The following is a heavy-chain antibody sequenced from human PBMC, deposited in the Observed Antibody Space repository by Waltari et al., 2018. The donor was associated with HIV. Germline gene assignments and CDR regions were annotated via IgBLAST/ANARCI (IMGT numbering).Heavy chain of an antibody. J-gene: IGHJ6*02. D-gene: IGHD3-10*01. CDR3: VKDVTVTHYGDYYSGLDV. CDR2: IDSDGRVR. V-gene: IGHV3-74*02. CDR1: GFVFGSQW. Sequence: VESGGTPVQPGGTLRLSCKASGFVFGSQWMHWVRQSPGKGLIWVSRIDSDGRVRVYADTVKGRFTISRDNTKNTLFLEMKSLRVEDSGIYHCVKDVTVTHYGDYYSGLDVWGRGTTVTV.